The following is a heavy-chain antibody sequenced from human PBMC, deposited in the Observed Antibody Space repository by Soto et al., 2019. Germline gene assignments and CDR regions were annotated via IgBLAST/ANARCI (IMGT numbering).Heavy chain of an antibody. V-gene: IGHV3-23*01. CDR1: GFTFGSHD. J-gene: IGHJ3*02. CDR2: ISVSDPGT. CDR3: TKGTWLDI. D-gene: IGHD6-19*01. Sequence: EVQLLESGGGLEQPGGSLRLSCAASGFTFGSHDMSWVRQAPGKALEWVSSISVSDPGTYYADSVKGRFTTSRDISKNTLCLQMDSLRAEDTALYYCTKGTWLDIWGQGTMVTVSS.